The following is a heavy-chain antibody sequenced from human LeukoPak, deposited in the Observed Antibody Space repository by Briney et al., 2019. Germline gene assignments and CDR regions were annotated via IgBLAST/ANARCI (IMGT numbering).Heavy chain of an antibody. CDR3: ARDRNTFGVDY. V-gene: IGHV3-7*01. CDR1: GFTFSSYW. J-gene: IGHJ4*02. CDR2: IKQDGSEK. Sequence: GGSLRLSCAASGFTFSSYWMNWVRQAPGKGLEWVANIKQDGSEKYYVDSVKGRFTISRDNAKNSLYLQTNSLRAEDTAVYYCARDRNTFGVDYWGQGTLVTVSS. D-gene: IGHD3-10*01.